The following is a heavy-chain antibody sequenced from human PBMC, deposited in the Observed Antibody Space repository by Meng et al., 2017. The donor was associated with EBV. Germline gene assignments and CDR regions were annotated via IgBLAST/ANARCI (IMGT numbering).Heavy chain of an antibody. V-gene: IGHV4-61*01. D-gene: IGHD6-6*01. Sequence: QVQLQESGPGLVKPSXXXXXXCTVSGASVSGGTFPWSWIRQPPGKELEWIGYIYDGGTTIYNPSLKSRVTIFLDTSRNQFSLGLRSLTTADTAVYYCAKSSSSTPGVVDSWGQGTLGTVSS. CDR3: AKSSSSTPGVVDS. J-gene: IGHJ4*02. CDR1: GASVSGGTFP. CDR2: IYDGGTT.